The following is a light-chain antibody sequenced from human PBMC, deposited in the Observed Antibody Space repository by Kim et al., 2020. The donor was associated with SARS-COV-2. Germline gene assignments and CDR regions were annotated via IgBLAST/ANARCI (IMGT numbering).Light chain of an antibody. CDR1: RHVSRSS. V-gene: IGKV3-20*01. CDR3: QQYGSAICT. CDR2: AAS. Sequence: SPGGGGATTCSPVRHVSRSSLAWYQQNPGQVPRLLIYAASGRAPGIPDRFSGSGSGTDFTLTISSLQPEDVAAYYCQQYGSAICTFGRGTKVEIK. J-gene: IGKJ1*01.